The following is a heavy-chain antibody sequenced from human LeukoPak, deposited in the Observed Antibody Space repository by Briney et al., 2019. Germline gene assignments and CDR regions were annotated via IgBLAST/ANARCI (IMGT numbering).Heavy chain of an antibody. Sequence: PGGSLRLSCAASGFTFSSYSMNWVRQAPGKGLEWVSSISSSSSYIYYTDSVKGRFTISRDNAKNSLYLQMNSLRAEDTAVYYCARVPIFGPGGYFDYWGQGTLVTVSS. CDR1: GFTFSSYS. J-gene: IGHJ4*02. CDR2: ISSSSSYI. CDR3: ARVPIFGPGGYFDY. V-gene: IGHV3-21*01. D-gene: IGHD3-3*01.